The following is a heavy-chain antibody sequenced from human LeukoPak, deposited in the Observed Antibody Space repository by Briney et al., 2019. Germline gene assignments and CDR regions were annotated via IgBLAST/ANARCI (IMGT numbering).Heavy chain of an antibody. CDR1: GFTFSSYS. CDR2: IISSSSTI. Sequence: GGSLRLSCAASGFTFSSYSMNWVRQAPGKGLEWVSYIISSSSTIYYADSVKGRFTISRDNARNSLYLQMNSLRDEDTAVFYCARPQPMYGSGTYYNPFDYWGQGTLVTVSS. V-gene: IGHV3-48*02. CDR3: ARPQPMYGSGTYYNPFDY. D-gene: IGHD3-10*01. J-gene: IGHJ4*02.